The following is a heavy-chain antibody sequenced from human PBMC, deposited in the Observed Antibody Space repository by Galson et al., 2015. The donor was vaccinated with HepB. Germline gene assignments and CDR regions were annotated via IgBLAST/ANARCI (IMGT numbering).Heavy chain of an antibody. D-gene: IGHD3-10*01. Sequence: SVKVSCKASGYTFTDYAMNWVRQAPGQGLEWVGWINTNTGNPTYAQGFTGRFVFSLDTSVSTAYLQISSLKAEDTAVYYCARDPVGLLLWFGESNGMDVWGQGTTVTVSS. V-gene: IGHV7-4-1*02. CDR2: INTNTGNP. J-gene: IGHJ6*02. CDR1: GYTFTDYA. CDR3: ARDPVGLLLWFGESNGMDV.